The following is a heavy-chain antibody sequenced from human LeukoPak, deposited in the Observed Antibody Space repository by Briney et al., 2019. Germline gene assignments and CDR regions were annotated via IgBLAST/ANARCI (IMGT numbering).Heavy chain of an antibody. CDR2: INPNSGGP. V-gene: IGHV1-2*02. CDR1: GYTFTGYY. CDR3: ARAPLWGYCSGGSCYSLYNWFDP. D-gene: IGHD2-15*01. Sequence: ASVKVSCKASGYTFTGYYMHWVRQAPGQGLEWMGWINPNSGGPNYAQKFQGRVTMTRDTSISTAYMELSRLRSDDTAVYYCARAPLWGYCSGGSCYSLYNWFDPWGQGTLVTVSS. J-gene: IGHJ5*02.